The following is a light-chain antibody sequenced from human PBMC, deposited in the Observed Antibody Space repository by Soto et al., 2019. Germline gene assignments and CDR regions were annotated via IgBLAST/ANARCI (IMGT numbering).Light chain of an antibody. CDR1: SSDVGTYNL. V-gene: IGLV2-23*02. CDR2: EVS. CDR3: CSYAGDSTYV. Sequence: QSVPTQPASVSGSPGQSITLSCTGTSSDVGTYNLVSWFQQHPGKAPRLLIYEVSQRPSGVSSRFSGSKSGNTASLTISGLQAEDEADYYCCSYAGDSTYVFGTGTKLTVL. J-gene: IGLJ1*01.